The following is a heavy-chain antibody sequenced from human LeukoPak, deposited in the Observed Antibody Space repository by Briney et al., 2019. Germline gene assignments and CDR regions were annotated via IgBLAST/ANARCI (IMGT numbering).Heavy chain of an antibody. CDR2: IKHDGSEN. J-gene: IGHJ6*02. CDR3: AIAYGMDV. Sequence: GGSPRLSCLASGFNIDNYWMSWVRQAPGKGLEWVANIKHDGSENFYVDSVKGRFTISRDNPKKSLFLQMSSLRAEDTAVYYCAIAYGMDVWGQGTTVTVSS. V-gene: IGHV3-7*01. CDR1: GFNIDNYW.